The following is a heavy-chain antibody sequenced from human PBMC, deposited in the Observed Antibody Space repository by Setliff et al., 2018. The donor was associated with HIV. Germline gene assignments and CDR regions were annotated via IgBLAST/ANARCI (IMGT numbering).Heavy chain of an antibody. D-gene: IGHD2-21*02. V-gene: IGHV1-69*10. CDR1: GGTFSSYA. J-gene: IGHJ4*02. CDR3: AGLYGDHGGGY. CDR2: IIPILGIA. Sequence: RASVKVSCKASGGTFSSYAISWVRQAPGQGLEWMGGIIPILGIAKYAQKFQGRVTITADESTSTVHMELISLRSDDTAVYYCAGLYGDHGGGYWGQGTLVTVSS.